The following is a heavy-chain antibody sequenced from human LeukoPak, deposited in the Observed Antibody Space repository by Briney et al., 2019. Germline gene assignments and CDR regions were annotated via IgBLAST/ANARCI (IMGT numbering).Heavy chain of an antibody. CDR1: GFTFSSYV. CDR2: ISYDGGNK. J-gene: IGHJ6*02. CDR3: AKDYYDFWSGGYYYYYGMDV. V-gene: IGHV3-30*18. D-gene: IGHD3-3*01. Sequence: PGGPLRLSCAASGFTFSSYVMHWVRQAPGKGLEWVAVISYDGGNKYYADSVKGRFTISRDNSKNTLYLQMNSLRSDDTAVYYCAKDYYDFWSGGYYYYYGMDVWGQGTTVTVSS.